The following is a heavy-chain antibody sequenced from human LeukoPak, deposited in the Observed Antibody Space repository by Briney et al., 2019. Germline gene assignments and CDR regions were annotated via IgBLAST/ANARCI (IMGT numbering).Heavy chain of an antibody. Sequence: PSETLSLSCTVSAGSISTPYWHWVRQSPGKGLEWMGFVFYGGITNYNPALKRRVAISLDTSKNQFSLKLTSVTAADTAVYYCASGTVFGVIAPQYFHYWGQGTRVTVSS. CDR1: AGSISTPY. V-gene: IGHV4-59*11. J-gene: IGHJ4*02. D-gene: IGHD3-3*01. CDR3: ASGTVFGVIAPQYFHY. CDR2: VFYGGIT.